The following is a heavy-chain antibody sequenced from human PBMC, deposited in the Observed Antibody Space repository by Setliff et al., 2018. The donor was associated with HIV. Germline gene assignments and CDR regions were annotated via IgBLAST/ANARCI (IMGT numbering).Heavy chain of an antibody. CDR3: VTGSQLPMDY. Sequence: PGGSLRLSCAASGFTFSNAWMIWVRQAPGKGLEWVGRVKSKADGGTIDYAAPVKGRFTISRDDSKNTLYLQMNSLTTDDTAVYFCVTGSQLPMDYWGQGTLIT. CDR1: GFTFSNAW. CDR2: VKSKADGGTI. V-gene: IGHV3-15*01. J-gene: IGHJ4*02. D-gene: IGHD1-26*01.